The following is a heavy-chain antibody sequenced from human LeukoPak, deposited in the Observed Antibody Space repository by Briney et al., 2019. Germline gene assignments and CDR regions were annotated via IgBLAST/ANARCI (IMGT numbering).Heavy chain of an antibody. J-gene: IGHJ4*02. CDR1: GDSISRPNYY. D-gene: IGHD5-18*01. CDR2: IHYTGST. Sequence: TSETLSLTCSVSGDSISRPNYYWGWIRQSPGKGLEWIGSIHYTGSTYHNPSLKNRVTMSIDTSKNQFSLKVNSVTATDTAVYYCARRDRYSSGQFDHWGQGTLVTVSS. CDR3: ARRDRYSSGQFDH. V-gene: IGHV4-39*01.